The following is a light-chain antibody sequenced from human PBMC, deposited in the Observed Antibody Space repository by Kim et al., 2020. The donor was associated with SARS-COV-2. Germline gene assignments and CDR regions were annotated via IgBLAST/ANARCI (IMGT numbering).Light chain of an antibody. CDR2: GAS. CDR1: QSVSSRY. J-gene: IGKJ1*01. Sequence: EIVLTQSPGTLSLSPGERATLSCRASQSVSSRYLAWYQQKPGQAPRLLIYGASSRATGIPDRFSGRGSGTDFTLTISRLEPEDFAVYCFQEYGRVPPCTFCQRAKV. CDR3: QEYGRVPPCT. V-gene: IGKV3-20*01.